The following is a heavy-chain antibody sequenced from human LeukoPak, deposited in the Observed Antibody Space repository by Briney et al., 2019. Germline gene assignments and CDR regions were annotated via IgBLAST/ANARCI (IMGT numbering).Heavy chain of an antibody. CDR2: IYYSWST. CDR3: ARGSQSLGYCSGGSCRAKIFDY. CDR1: GGSISSSSYY. V-gene: IGHV4-39*01. D-gene: IGHD2-15*01. J-gene: IGHJ4*02. Sequence: SETLSLTCTVSGGSISSSSYYWGWIRQPPGKGLEWIGSIYYSWSTYYNPSLKSRVTISVDTAKNQFSLKLSSVTAADTAVYYCARGSQSLGYCSGGSCRAKIFDYWGQGTLVTVSS.